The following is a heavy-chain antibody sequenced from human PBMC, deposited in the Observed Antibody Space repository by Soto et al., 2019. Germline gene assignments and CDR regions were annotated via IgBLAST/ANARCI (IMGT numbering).Heavy chain of an antibody. Sequence: GGSLRLSCAASGFTFSSYGMHWVRQAPGKGLEWVAVIWYDGSNKYYADSVKGRFTISRDNSKNTLYLQMNSLRAEDTAVYYCARDCSGSTKFLDAFDIWGQGTMVTVSS. CDR1: GFTFSSYG. J-gene: IGHJ3*02. CDR2: IWYDGSNK. CDR3: ARDCSGSTKFLDAFDI. V-gene: IGHV3-33*01. D-gene: IGHD6-25*01.